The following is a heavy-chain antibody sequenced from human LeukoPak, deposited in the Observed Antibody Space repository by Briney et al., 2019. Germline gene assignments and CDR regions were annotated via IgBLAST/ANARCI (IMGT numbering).Heavy chain of an antibody. CDR1: GFTFSDSW. CDR3: ASGAYDFWSGYYIDY. V-gene: IGHV3-74*01. J-gene: IGHJ4*02. Sequence: GGSLRLSCAASGFTFSDSWMSWVRQAPGKGLVWVSRINTDGSSTSYADSVKGRFTISRDNAKNTLYLQMNSLRAEDTAVYYCASGAYDFWSGYYIDYWGQGTLVTVSS. D-gene: IGHD3-3*01. CDR2: INTDGSST.